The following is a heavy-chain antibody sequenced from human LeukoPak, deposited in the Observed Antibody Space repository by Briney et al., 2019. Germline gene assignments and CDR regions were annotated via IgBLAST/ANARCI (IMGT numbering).Heavy chain of an antibody. CDR2: ISAHNGNT. V-gene: IGHV1-18*01. J-gene: IGHJ2*01. CDR3: ARDGYFDL. CDR1: GYTFTTHG. Sequence: ASVKVSCKASGYTFTTHGIAWVRRAPGQGLEWMGWISAHNGNTNYAQSLQGRVTMTTDTSTNTAYMELRSLRSDDTAVYYCARDGYFDLWGRGTLVTVSS.